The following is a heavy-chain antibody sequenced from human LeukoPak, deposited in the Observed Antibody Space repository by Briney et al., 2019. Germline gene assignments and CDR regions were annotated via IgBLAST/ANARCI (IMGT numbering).Heavy chain of an antibody. J-gene: IGHJ4*02. Sequence: GGSLRLSCAASGFTFRNYVMSWVRQAPGEGLEWVSSVSDSGSTYYADSVKGRFTISRDNSKNTLYLQMNSLRAEDTAVYYCAKDRIPAAIWYYFGYWGQGTLVTVSS. CDR1: GFTFRNYV. CDR2: VSDSGST. D-gene: IGHD6-13*01. V-gene: IGHV3-23*01. CDR3: AKDRIPAAIWYYFGY.